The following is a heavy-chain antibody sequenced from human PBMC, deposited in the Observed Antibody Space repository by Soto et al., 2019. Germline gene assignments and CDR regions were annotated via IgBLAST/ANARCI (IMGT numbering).Heavy chain of an antibody. D-gene: IGHD1-26*01. CDR1: GFSLTTDRVG. J-gene: IGHJ4*02. CDR3: AHAYGGRSLY. CDR2: IYWDDSK. V-gene: IGHV2-5*02. Sequence: QITLKESGPTLVKPTQTLTLTCTFSGFSLTTDRVGVGRIRQPPGEALEGLEVIYWDDSKTYRPSLESRLTITKDPSKNQVALTMTNMDSLDTATYYCAHAYGGRSLYWGQGTLVTVSS.